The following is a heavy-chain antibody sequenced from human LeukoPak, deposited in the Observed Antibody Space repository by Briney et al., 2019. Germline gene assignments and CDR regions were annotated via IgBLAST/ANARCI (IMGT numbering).Heavy chain of an antibody. V-gene: IGHV3-48*03. CDR3: ARGSGKYAYYMFDY. Sequence: GGSLRLSCAASGFTFSNYEMNWVRQAPGKGLDWVAYISRGGRTVDYADSVKGRFTISRDSAKNALYLQMNSLRAEDTAVYYCARGSGKYAYYMFDYWGQGTLVTVSS. D-gene: IGHD1-26*01. CDR1: GFTFSNYE. CDR2: ISRGGRTV. J-gene: IGHJ4*02.